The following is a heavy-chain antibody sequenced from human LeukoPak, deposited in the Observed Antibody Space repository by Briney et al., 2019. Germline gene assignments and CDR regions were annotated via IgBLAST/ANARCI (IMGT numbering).Heavy chain of an antibody. CDR3: AKDRRLGVGATRGATDY. CDR1: GFKFCSYG. V-gene: IGHV3-23*01. D-gene: IGHD1-26*01. Sequence: GGSLRLFCAASGFKFCSYGVLWGRPGTGLGLDWVSAFRRCGGSTYYADSVKGRFTISRDNSKNTLYLQMNSLRAEDTAVYYCAKDRRLGVGATRGATDYWGQGTLVTVSS. J-gene: IGHJ4*02. CDR2: FRRCGGST.